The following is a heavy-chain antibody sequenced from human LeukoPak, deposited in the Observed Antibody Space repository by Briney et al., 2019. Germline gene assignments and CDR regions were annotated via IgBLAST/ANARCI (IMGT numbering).Heavy chain of an antibody. V-gene: IGHV5-51*01. J-gene: IGHJ6*02. D-gene: IGHD3-3*01. CDR1: GYSFTSYW. Sequence: GESLKISCKGSGYSFTSYWIGWVRQMPGKGLGWMGIIYPGDSDTRYSPSFQGQVTISADKSISTAYLQWSSLKASDTAMYYCARHRGNDFWSAPDYYYGMDVWGQGTTATVSS. CDR2: IYPGDSDT. CDR3: ARHRGNDFWSAPDYYYGMDV.